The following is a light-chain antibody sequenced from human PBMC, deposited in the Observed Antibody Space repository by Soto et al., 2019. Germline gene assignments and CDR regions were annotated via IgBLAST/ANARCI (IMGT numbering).Light chain of an antibody. V-gene: IGLV1-40*01. CDR2: GNI. CDR3: QSYDSSLSAYV. Sequence: QSVLTQPPSVSGAPGQRVTISCTGSSSNLGADYDVHWYQLLPGTAPKLLIYGNINRPSGVPDRFSVSKSATSASLAITGLQAEDEADYYCQSYDSSLSAYVFGAGTKVTVL. CDR1: SSNLGADYD. J-gene: IGLJ1*01.